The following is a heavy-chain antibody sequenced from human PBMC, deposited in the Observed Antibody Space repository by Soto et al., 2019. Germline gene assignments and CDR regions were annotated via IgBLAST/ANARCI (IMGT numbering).Heavy chain of an antibody. CDR1: GYGFTTYG. CDR3: ARGRYGDY. V-gene: IGHV1-18*01. CDR2: ISAHNGNT. Sequence: QINLVQSGAEVKKPGASVKVSCKGSGYGFTTYGITWVRQAPGQGLEWMAWISAHNGNTNYAQKRQGRVTVTRDTSTSTAYMELRSLRSADTAVYYCARGRYGDYWGQGALVTVSS. J-gene: IGHJ4*02. D-gene: IGHD1-1*01.